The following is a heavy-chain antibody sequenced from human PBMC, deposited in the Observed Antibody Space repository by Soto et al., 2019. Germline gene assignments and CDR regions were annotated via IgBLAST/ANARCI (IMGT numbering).Heavy chain of an antibody. D-gene: IGHD3-3*01. Sequence: QVQLVESGGGVVQPGRSLRLSCAASGFTFSSYGMHWVRQAPGKGLEWVAVISYDGSNKYYADSVKGRVTISRDNSKNTLYLQMNSLRAEDTAVYYCAKERTIFGVVTESPDDYWGQGTLVTVSS. CDR3: AKERTIFGVVTESPDDY. J-gene: IGHJ4*02. CDR1: GFTFSSYG. V-gene: IGHV3-30*18. CDR2: ISYDGSNK.